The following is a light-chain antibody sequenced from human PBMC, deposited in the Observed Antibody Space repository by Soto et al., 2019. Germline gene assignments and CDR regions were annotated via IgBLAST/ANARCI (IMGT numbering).Light chain of an antibody. CDR1: QSIRSN. Sequence: EIVLTQSPATLSVSPWERATLSCRASQSIRSNLAWYQQKPGQAPRLLIYGASTRAAGVPARFSGSGSGTDFTLTISSLQSEDFAVYYCQHCNNWPITCGQGTKRDIK. CDR3: QHCNNWPIT. J-gene: IGKJ5*01. V-gene: IGKV3-15*01. CDR2: GAS.